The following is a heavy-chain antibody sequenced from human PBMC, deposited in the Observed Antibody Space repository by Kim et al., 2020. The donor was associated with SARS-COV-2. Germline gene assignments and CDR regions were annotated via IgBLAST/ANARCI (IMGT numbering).Heavy chain of an antibody. CDR3: ARDQVGSIYGMDV. V-gene: IGHV3-33*01. J-gene: IGHJ6*02. D-gene: IGHD1-26*01. CDR1: GFTFRSHG. Sequence: GGSLRLSCAASGFTFRSHGMHWVRQAPGEGLEWVAVIWYDGSNKYYADSVKGRFTISRDNSKNTLYLQMNSLRAEDTAVYYCARDQVGSIYGMDVWGQGTTVTVSS. CDR2: IWYDGSNK.